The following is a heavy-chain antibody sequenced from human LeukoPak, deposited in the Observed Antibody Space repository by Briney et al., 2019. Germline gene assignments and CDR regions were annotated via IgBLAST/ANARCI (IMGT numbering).Heavy chain of an antibody. CDR1: GDSVSTNSAA. D-gene: IGHD6-13*01. J-gene: IGHJ4*02. Sequence: SQTLSLTCAISGDSVSTNSAAWNWIRQSPSRGLGWLGRTYYRSKWYNDYAVSLKSRITINLDTSKNQFSLQLNSVTPEDAAVYYCARGFGTNINYRGQGTLVTVSS. V-gene: IGHV6-1*01. CDR3: ARGFGTNINY. CDR2: TYYRSKWYN.